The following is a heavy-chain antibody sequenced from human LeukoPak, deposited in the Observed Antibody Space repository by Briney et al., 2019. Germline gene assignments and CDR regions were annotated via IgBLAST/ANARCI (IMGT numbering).Heavy chain of an antibody. Sequence: SETLSLTCTVSGGSISSYYWSWIRQPPGKGLEWIGYIHYRGSTNYNPSLKSRVTISVDTSKNQFSLKLSSVTAADTAVFYCARHWSGDHLDYWGQGTLVTVSS. V-gene: IGHV4-59*08. CDR2: IHYRGST. D-gene: IGHD3-3*01. CDR3: ARHWSGDHLDY. CDR1: GGSISSYY. J-gene: IGHJ4*02.